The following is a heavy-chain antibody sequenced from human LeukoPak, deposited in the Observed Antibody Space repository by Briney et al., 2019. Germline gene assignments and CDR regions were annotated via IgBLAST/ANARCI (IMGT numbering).Heavy chain of an antibody. CDR1: GYTFSSHG. D-gene: IGHD3-22*01. V-gene: IGHV1-18*01. CDR3: ARAGSSGYYSDY. Sequence: ASVKVSCKASGYTFSSHGISWVRQAPGQGLEWMGGISAYTGNTHYAEKLQGRVTMTTDTSTSTAFMELTSLRSDDTAVYYCARAGSSGYYSDYWGQGTLVTVSS. J-gene: IGHJ4*02. CDR2: ISAYTGNT.